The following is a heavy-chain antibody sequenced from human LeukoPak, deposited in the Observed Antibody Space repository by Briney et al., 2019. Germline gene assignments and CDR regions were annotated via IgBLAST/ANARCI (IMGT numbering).Heavy chain of an antibody. CDR2: IYYSGST. J-gene: IGHJ4*02. CDR1: GGSISSSSYY. V-gene: IGHV4-39*01. Sequence: PSETLSLTCTVSGGSISSSSYYWGWIRQPPGKGLEWIGSIYYSGSTYYNPSLKSRVTISVGTSKNQFSLKLSSVTAADTAVYYCARRGSGWYYFDYWGQGTLVTVSS. D-gene: IGHD6-19*01. CDR3: ARRGSGWYYFDY.